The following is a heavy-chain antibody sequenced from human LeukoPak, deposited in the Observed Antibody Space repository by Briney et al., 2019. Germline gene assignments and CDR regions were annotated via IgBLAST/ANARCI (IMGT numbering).Heavy chain of an antibody. CDR3: ASPPEGDYGDNAFDI. D-gene: IGHD4-17*01. Sequence: SETLSLTCTVSGGSISSSNFYWGWIRQPPGKGLEWIGSIYYSGSTYYNPSLKSRVTISVDTSKNQFSLKLSAVTAADTAVYYCASPPEGDYGDNAFDIWGQGTMVTVSS. V-gene: IGHV4-39*01. J-gene: IGHJ3*02. CDR2: IYYSGST. CDR1: GGSISSSNFY.